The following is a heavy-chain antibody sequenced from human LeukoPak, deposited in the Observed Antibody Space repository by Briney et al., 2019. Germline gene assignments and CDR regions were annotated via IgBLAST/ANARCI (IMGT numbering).Heavy chain of an antibody. V-gene: IGHV1-18*01. J-gene: IGHJ1*01. CDR1: GYTFTSYG. CDR3: AREHRWLQSMSEYFQH. Sequence: GASVKVSCKASGYTFTSYGISWARQAPRQGLEWMGWISAYNGNTNYAQKLQGRVTMTTDTSTSTAYMELSSLRSEDTAVYYCAREHRWLQSMSEYFQHWGQGTLVTVSS. CDR2: ISAYNGNT. D-gene: IGHD5-24*01.